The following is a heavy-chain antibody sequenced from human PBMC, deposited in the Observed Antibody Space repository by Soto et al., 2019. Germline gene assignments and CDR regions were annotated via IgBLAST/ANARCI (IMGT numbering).Heavy chain of an antibody. Sequence: PSETLSLTCTVSGGSISRSSYSWGWIRQPPGKGLEWIGTIYYSGSTYYNPSLKSRVTISVGTSKNQFSLKLSSVTAADTAVYYCATRKGGSYNWLDHWGQGTLVTVSS. CDR3: ATRKGGSYNWLDH. J-gene: IGHJ5*02. D-gene: IGHD2-15*01. CDR1: GGSISRSSYS. V-gene: IGHV4-39*01. CDR2: IYYSGST.